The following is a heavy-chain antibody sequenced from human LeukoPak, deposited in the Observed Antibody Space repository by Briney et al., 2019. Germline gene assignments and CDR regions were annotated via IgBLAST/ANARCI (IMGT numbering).Heavy chain of an antibody. Sequence: PGRSLRLSCAASGFIFDDYAMHWVRQAPGKGLEWVSGISWNSGSTGYADSVKGRFTISRDNAKNSLYLQMNSLRAEDTAVYHXXXXXLLEDRDYYYYYYMDVWGKGTTVTVSS. J-gene: IGHJ6*03. CDR3: XXXXLLEDRDYYYYYYMDV. D-gene: IGHD1-1*01. CDR2: ISWNSGST. V-gene: IGHV3-9*01. CDR1: GFIFDDYA.